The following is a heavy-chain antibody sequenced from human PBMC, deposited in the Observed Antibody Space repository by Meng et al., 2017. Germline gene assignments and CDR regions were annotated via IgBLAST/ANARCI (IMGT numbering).Heavy chain of an antibody. Sequence: GESLKISCAASGFTFSSYAMSWVRQAPGKGLEWVSAISGSGGSTYYADSVKGRFTISRDNSKNTLYLQMNRLRAEDTAVYYCAKGVAAAQTPYWYFDLWGRGTLVTVSS. D-gene: IGHD6-13*01. J-gene: IGHJ2*01. CDR3: AKGVAAAQTPYWYFDL. CDR2: ISGSGGST. V-gene: IGHV3-23*01. CDR1: GFTFSSYA.